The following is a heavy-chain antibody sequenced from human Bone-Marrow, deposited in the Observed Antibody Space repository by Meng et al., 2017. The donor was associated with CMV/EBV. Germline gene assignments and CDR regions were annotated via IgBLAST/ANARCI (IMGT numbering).Heavy chain of an antibody. CDR3: AVGVGATFLGP. V-gene: IGHV4-39*07. CDR1: GGSISSSSYY. CDR2: IYYSGST. D-gene: IGHD1-26*01. J-gene: IGHJ5*02. Sequence: SETLSLTCTVSGGSISSSSYYWGWIRQPPGKGLEWIGSIYYSGSTYYNPSLKSRVTISVDTSKNQFSLKLSSVTAADTAVYYCAVGVGATFLGPWGQGTLVTVSS.